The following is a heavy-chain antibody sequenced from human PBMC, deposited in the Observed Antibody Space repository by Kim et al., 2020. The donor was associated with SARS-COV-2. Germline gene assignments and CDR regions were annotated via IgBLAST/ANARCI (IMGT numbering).Heavy chain of an antibody. CDR1: GGSFSGYY. V-gene: IGHV4-34*01. CDR3: ARLPHCTNGVCTAYYFDY. J-gene: IGHJ4*02. CDR2: INHSGST. D-gene: IGHD2-8*01. Sequence: SETLSLTCAVYGGSFSGYYWSWIRQPPGKGLEWIGEINHSGSTNYNPSLKSRVTISVDTSKNQFSLKLSSATAADTAVYYCARLPHCTNGVCTAYYFDYWGQGTLVTVSS.